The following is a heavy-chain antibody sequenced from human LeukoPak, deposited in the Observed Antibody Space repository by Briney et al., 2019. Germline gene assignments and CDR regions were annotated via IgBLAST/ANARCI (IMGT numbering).Heavy chain of an antibody. J-gene: IGHJ4*02. CDR3: ARDRDGYFKAIGGPYYFDY. CDR2: ISYDGSNK. D-gene: IGHD3-9*01. Sequence: GGSLRLSCAASGFTFSSYAMHWVRQAPGKGLEWVAVISYDGSNKYYADSVKGRFTISRDNSKNTLYLQMNSLRAEDTAVYYCARDRDGYFKAIGGPYYFDYWGQGTLVTVSS. CDR1: GFTFSSYA. V-gene: IGHV3-30-3*01.